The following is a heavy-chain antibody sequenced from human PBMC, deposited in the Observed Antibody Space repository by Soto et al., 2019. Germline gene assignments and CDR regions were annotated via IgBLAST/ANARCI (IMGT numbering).Heavy chain of an antibody. Sequence: GGSLRLSCAASGFTFSTYWMNWVRQAPGKGLEWVANIKQDGSEKYYVDSVKGRFAISRDNAKDSLFLQMNNLRAEDTAVYYCVRDWSTFWGMDVWGHGTTVTVSS. CDR2: IKQDGSEK. CDR3: VRDWSTFWGMDV. CDR1: GFTFSTYW. V-gene: IGHV3-7*01. J-gene: IGHJ6*02.